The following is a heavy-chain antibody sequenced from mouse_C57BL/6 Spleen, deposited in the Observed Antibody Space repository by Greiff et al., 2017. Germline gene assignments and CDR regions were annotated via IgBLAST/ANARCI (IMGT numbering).Heavy chain of an antibody. D-gene: IGHD1-1*01. Sequence: VQLQESGPELVKPGASVKLSCKASGYTFTSYDINWVKQRPGQGLEWIGWIYPRDGSTKYNEKFKGKATLTVDTSSSTAYMELHSLTSEDSAVYFCARDYYYYGSSYDYFDYWGQGTTLTVSS. CDR2: IYPRDGST. CDR3: ARDYYYYGSSYDYFDY. J-gene: IGHJ2*01. V-gene: IGHV1-85*01. CDR1: GYTFTSYD.